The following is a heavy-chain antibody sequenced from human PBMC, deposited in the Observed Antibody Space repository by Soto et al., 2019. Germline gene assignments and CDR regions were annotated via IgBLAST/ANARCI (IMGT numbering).Heavy chain of an antibody. CDR1: GFTFSSHG. J-gene: IGHJ4*02. Sequence: VQLVESGGGVVQPGRSLRLSCAASGFTFSSHGMHWVRQAPGKGLEWVAVISYDSTEKYFGDSVKGRFAISRDNSKNIVFLQMNSLRADDTAVYYCVKDVCFGEVGVQFEDWGQGTLVSVSS. CDR2: ISYDSTEK. CDR3: VKDVCFGEVGVQFED. V-gene: IGHV3-30*18. D-gene: IGHD3-10*01.